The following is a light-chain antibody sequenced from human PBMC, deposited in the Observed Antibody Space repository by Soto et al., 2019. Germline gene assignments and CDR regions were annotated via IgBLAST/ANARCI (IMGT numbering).Light chain of an antibody. CDR3: RSYTTTTRL. V-gene: IGLV2-14*01. CDR2: EVS. CDR1: SSDIGSNNY. J-gene: IGLJ3*02. Sequence: QSALTQPASVSGSPGQSITISCTGTSSDIGSNNYVSWFQQHPGKAPTLIIYEVSNRPSGVSTHFSGSKSGNTASLTISGLLPEDEAEYYCRSYTTTTRLFGGGTKLTVL.